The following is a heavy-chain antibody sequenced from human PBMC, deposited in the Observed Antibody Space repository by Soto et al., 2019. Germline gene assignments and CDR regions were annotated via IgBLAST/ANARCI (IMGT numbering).Heavy chain of an antibody. V-gene: IGHV1-69*04. CDR2: IIPILGIA. CDR3: ARDRSGWDYYYYMDV. J-gene: IGHJ6*03. D-gene: IGHD3-3*01. Sequence: SVKVSCKASGGTFSSYTISWVRQAPGQGLEWMGRIIPILGIANYAQKFQGRVTITADKSTSTAYMELSSLRSEDTAVYYCARDRSGWDYYYYMDVWGKGTTVTVSS. CDR1: GGTFSSYT.